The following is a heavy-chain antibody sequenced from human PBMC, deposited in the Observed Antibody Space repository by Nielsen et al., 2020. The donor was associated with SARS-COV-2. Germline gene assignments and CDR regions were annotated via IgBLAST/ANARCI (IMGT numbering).Heavy chain of an antibody. CDR2: INPSGGST. V-gene: IGHV1-46*01. D-gene: IGHD2-2*01. CDR3: ARRGQLQRDDAFDI. Sequence: WVRQAPGQGLEWMGIINPSGGSTSYAQKFQGRVTMTRDTSTSTVYMELSSLRSEDTAVYYCARRGQLQRDDAFDIWGQGTMVTVSS. J-gene: IGHJ3*02.